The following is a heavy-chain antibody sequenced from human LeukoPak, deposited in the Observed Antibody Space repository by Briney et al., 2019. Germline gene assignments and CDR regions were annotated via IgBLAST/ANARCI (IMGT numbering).Heavy chain of an antibody. J-gene: IGHJ4*02. V-gene: IGHV4-59*08. CDR2: IYYSGST. Sequence: SETLSLTCTVSGGSISSYYWSWIRQPPGKGLEWIGYIYYSGSTNYNPSLKSRVTISVDTSKNQFSLKLSSVTAADTAVYYCARRRFSHDYWGQGTLATVSS. D-gene: IGHD3-3*01. CDR1: GGSISSYY. CDR3: ARRRFSHDY.